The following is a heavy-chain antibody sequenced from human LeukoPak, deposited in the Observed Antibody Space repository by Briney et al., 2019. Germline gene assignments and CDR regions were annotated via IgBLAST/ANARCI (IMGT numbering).Heavy chain of an antibody. CDR2: INHSGST. V-gene: IGHV4-34*01. D-gene: IGHD6-19*01. CDR3: ARGSHPVTGTLGGYFDP. CDR1: GGSFSGYY. J-gene: IGHJ4*02. Sequence: KSSETLSLTCAVYGGSFSGYYWSWIRQPPGKGLEWIGEINHSGSTNYNPSLKSRVTISLDASNKQFSLRLSSVTAADTAVYYCARGSHPVTGTLGGYFDPWGQGTLVTVSS.